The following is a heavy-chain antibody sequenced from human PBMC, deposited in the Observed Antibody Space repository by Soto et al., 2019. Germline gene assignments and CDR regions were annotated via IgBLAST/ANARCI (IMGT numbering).Heavy chain of an antibody. CDR1: GGSISSGDYY. Sequence: SETLSLTCTVSGGSISSGDYYWSWIRQPPGKGLEWIGYIYYSGSTYYNPSLKSRVTISVDTSKNQFSLKLSSVTAADTAVYYCARVVHGSGSSDRFDNWGQGTLLTISS. CDR2: IYYSGST. CDR3: ARVVHGSGSSDRFDN. D-gene: IGHD3-10*01. J-gene: IGHJ4*02. V-gene: IGHV4-30-4*01.